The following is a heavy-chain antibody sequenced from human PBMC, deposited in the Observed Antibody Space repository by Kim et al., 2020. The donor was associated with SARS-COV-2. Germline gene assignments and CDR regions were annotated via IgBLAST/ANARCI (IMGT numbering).Heavy chain of an antibody. D-gene: IGHD6-19*01. CDR1: GFTFSSYG. CDR3: ARDFDGYSSGWNYYYYGMGV. J-gene: IGHJ6*02. V-gene: IGHV3-33*05. CDR2: ISYDGSNK. Sequence: GGSLRLSCAASGFTFSSYGMHWVRQAPGKGLEWVAAISYDGSNKNYADSVKGRFTISRDNSKNTLYLQMNSLRGEDTAVYYCARDFDGYSSGWNYYYYGMGVWGQGTTVTVSS.